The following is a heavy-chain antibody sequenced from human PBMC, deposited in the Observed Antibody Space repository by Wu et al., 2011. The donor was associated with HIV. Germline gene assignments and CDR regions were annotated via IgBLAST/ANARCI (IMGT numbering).Heavy chain of an antibody. CDR3: ARNNYDNRGYYPGYYYYMDV. D-gene: IGHD3-22*01. V-gene: IGHV1-69*06. CDR1: GGTFGSYA. CDR2: IIPIFGTI. J-gene: IGHJ6*03. Sequence: QVQLVQSGAEVKKPGSSVKLSCKASGGTFGSYAISRVRQAPGQGLEWMGGIIPIFGTINYAQKFQGRVTMTADKSTSTASIELSSLRSEDTAVYYCARNNYDNRGYYPGYYYYMDVWGKGTTVTVSS.